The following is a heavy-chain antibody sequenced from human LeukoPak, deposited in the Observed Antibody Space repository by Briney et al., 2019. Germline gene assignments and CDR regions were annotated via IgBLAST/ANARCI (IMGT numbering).Heavy chain of an antibody. CDR2: IYHSGST. CDR1: GGSISSSNW. D-gene: IGHD3-22*01. J-gene: IGHJ5*02. CDR3: ARWETYYYDSSGWNNPGGWFDP. V-gene: IGHV4-4*02. Sequence: SETLSLTCVVSGGSISSSNWWSWVRQPPEKGLEWIGEIYHSGSTNYNPSLKSRVTISVDKSKNQFSLKLSSVTAADTAVYYCARWETYYYDSSGWNNPGGWFDPWGQGTLVTVSS.